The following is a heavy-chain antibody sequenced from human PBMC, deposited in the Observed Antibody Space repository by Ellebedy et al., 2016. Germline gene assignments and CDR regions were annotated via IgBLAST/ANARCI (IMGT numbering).Heavy chain of an antibody. J-gene: IGHJ4*02. D-gene: IGHD3-10*01. V-gene: IGHV4-59*01. Sequence: SETLSLTCIVSGGSISRYYWSWIRQPPGRGLEWIGNIYYTGTTNYNPSLQSRVTISLDKFKNQCSLRLTSVTAADTAVYYCARKGGVSFGERPSDYWGQGTLVTVSS. CDR2: IYYTGTT. CDR3: ARKGGVSFGERPSDY. CDR1: GGSISRYY.